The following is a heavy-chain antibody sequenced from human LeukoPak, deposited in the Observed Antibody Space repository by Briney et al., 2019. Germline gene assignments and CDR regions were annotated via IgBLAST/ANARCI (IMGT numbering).Heavy chain of an antibody. CDR1: GGSFSGYY. D-gene: IGHD4-17*01. CDR3: ARRGDYGVYKYFQH. CDR2: INHSGST. Sequence: SETLSLTCAVSGGSFSGYYWSWIRQPPGKGLEWIGEINHSGSTNYNPSLKSRVTISVDTSKNQFSLKLSSVTAADTAVYYCARRGDYGVYKYFQHWGQGTLVTVSS. J-gene: IGHJ1*01. V-gene: IGHV4-34*01.